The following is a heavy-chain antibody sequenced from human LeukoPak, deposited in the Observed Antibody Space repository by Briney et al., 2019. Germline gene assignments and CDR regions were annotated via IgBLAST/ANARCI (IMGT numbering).Heavy chain of an antibody. CDR1: GFTFSSYW. D-gene: IGHD2-2*01. CDR2: IKQDGSEK. J-gene: IGHJ5*02. CDR3: ARDDCSSISCYHNWFDP. Sequence: GGSLRLSCAASGFTFSSYWMSWVRQAPGKGLEWVANIKQDGSEKYYVDSVKGRFTISRDSAKNSLYLQMNSLRAEDTAVYYCARDDCSSISCYHNWFDPWGQGTLVTVSS. V-gene: IGHV3-7*01.